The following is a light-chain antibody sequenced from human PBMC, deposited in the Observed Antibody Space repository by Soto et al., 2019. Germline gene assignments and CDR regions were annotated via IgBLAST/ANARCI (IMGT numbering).Light chain of an antibody. V-gene: IGKV1-39*01. J-gene: IGKJ1*01. CDR2: AAS. CDR1: QSIMNY. CDR3: QQSYSMTPET. Sequence: DIQLTQSPSSLSASVGDRVTITCRASQSIMNYLNWYQQKAGMAPKLLIYAASSLQSGVPSRFSGSGSGTDFTLTISRLQPEDFAAYYCQQSYSMTPETFGQGTKWIS.